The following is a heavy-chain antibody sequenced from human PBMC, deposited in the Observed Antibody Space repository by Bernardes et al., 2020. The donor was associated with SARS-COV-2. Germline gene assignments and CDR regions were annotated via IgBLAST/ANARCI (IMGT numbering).Heavy chain of an antibody. CDR3: ARGVPRGYYFDY. D-gene: IGHD3-10*01. CDR2: IYYSGST. J-gene: IGHJ4*02. V-gene: IGHV4-59*01. Sequence: SETLSLTRTVSGGSISSYYWSWIRQPPGKGLEWIGYIYYSGSTNYNPSLKSRVTISVDTSKNQFSLKLSSVTAADTAVYYCARGVPRGYYFDYWGQGTLVTVSS. CDR1: GGSISSYY.